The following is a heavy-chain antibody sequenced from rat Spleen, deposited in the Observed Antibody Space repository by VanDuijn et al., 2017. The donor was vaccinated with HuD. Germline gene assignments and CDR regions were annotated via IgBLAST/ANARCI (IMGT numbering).Heavy chain of an antibody. J-gene: IGHJ2*01. CDR2: ISSGGNT. Sequence: QVQVKESGPGLVQPSQTLSLTCTVSGFSLTSNGVSWVRQPPGKGLEWIAAISSGGNTYYNSALKSRLSISKDTSKSQVFLKMNSLQTEDTAMYFCARSRYYGYPFDYWGQGVMVTVSS. V-gene: IGHV2S12*01. CDR3: ARSRYYGYPFDY. CDR1: GFSLTSNG. D-gene: IGHD1-7*01.